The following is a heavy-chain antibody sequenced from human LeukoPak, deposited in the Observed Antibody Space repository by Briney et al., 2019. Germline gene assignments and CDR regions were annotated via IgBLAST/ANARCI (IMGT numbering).Heavy chain of an antibody. Sequence: GSSVKVSCKASGDTFSSYAIGWVRQAPGQGLEWIGGIIPIFGTANYAQKFQGRVTITADESTSTAYMELSSLRSEDTAVYYCARARIPFGVVIPWDYWGQGTLVTVSS. CDR2: IIPIFGTA. J-gene: IGHJ4*02. CDR3: ARARIPFGVVIPWDY. D-gene: IGHD3-3*01. V-gene: IGHV1-69*13. CDR1: GDTFSSYA.